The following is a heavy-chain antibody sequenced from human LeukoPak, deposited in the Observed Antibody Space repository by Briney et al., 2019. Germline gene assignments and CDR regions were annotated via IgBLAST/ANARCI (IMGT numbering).Heavy chain of an antibody. CDR3: ARGSRGSYPHQNGMDV. J-gene: IGHJ6*02. CDR1: GGSFSGYY. V-gene: IGHV4-34*01. CDR2: INHSGST. Sequence: PSETLSLTCAVYGGSFSGYYWSWIRQPPEKGLEWIGEINHSGSTNYSPSLKSRVPISVDTSKNQFSLKLSSVTAADTAVYYCARGSRGSYPHQNGMDVWGQGTTVTVSS. D-gene: IGHD3-16*01.